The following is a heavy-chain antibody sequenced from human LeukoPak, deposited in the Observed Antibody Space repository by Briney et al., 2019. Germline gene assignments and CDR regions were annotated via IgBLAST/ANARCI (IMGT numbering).Heavy chain of an antibody. Sequence: PSETLSLTCTVSGNSISNYCWSWIRQPPGKGLESIGYIYYSGSTNYNPSLKSRVTISVDTSRDQFSLKLSSVTTADTAVYYCAREDRLSHHTVFDSWGQGTLVTVSS. CDR2: IYYSGST. V-gene: IGHV4-59*01. D-gene: IGHD3-16*02. CDR1: GNSISNYC. J-gene: IGHJ4*02. CDR3: AREDRLSHHTVFDS.